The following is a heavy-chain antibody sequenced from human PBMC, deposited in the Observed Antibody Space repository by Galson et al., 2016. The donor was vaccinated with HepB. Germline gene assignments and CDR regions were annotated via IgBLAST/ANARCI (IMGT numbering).Heavy chain of an antibody. CDR3: ARDELVGVEQSYYFDC. D-gene: IGHD6-19*01. CDR2: VSSSGSAI. J-gene: IGHJ4*02. V-gene: IGHV3-48*02. CDR1: GFTFSSYS. Sequence: SLRLSCAASGFTFSSYSMNWVRQAPGKGLEWVSYVSSSGSAIYYADSVKGRFTISRDNAKNSLYLQMNSLRDEDTAVYYCARDELVGVEQSYYFDCWGQGTLVTVSS.